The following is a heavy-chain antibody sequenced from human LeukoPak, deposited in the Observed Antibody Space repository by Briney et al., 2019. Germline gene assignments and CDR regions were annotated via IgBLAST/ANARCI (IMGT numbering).Heavy chain of an antibody. CDR2: MNPNSGNT. CDR1: GYTFTTYV. CDR3: ATRGLRLGELSY. V-gene: IGHV1-8*03. J-gene: IGHJ4*02. Sequence: ASVKVSCKASGYTFTTYVIIWVRQAPGQGLEWMGWMNPNSGNTGYAQKFQGRVTITRNTSISTAYMELSSLRSEDTAVYYCATRGLRLGELSYWGQGTLVTVSS. D-gene: IGHD3-16*02.